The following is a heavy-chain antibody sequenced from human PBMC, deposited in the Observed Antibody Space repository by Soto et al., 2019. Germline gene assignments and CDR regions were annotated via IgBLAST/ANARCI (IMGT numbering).Heavy chain of an antibody. Sequence: QVQLVESGGGVVQPGRSLRLSCAASGFTFSSYGMHWVRQAPGKGLEWVAVIWYDGSNKYYADSVKGRFPISRDNSKNTLYLQMNSLRAEDTAVYYCARSPPNYYDSSGYYYDWYFDLWGRGTLVTVSS. CDR3: ARSPPNYYDSSGYYYDWYFDL. CDR2: IWYDGSNK. D-gene: IGHD3-22*01. V-gene: IGHV3-33*01. CDR1: GFTFSSYG. J-gene: IGHJ2*01.